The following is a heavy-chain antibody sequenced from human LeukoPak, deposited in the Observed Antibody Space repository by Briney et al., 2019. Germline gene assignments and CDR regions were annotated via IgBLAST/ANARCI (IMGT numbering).Heavy chain of an antibody. V-gene: IGHV1-2*02. CDR1: GYTFTGYY. Sequence: ASVKVSCKASGYTFTGYYMHWVRQAPGQGLEWMGWINPNSGGTNYAQKFQGRVTMTRDTSISTAYMELSRLRSDDTAVYYCARRFWSQYNWFDPWGQGTLVTVSP. CDR3: ARRFWSQYNWFDP. CDR2: INPNSGGT. J-gene: IGHJ5*02. D-gene: IGHD3-3*01.